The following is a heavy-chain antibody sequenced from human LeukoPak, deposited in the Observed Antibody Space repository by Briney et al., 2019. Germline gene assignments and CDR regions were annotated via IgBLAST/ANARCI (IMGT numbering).Heavy chain of an antibody. J-gene: IGHJ4*02. CDR1: GGSLSGYY. CDR2: INHSGST. Sequence: SETLSLTCAGYGGSLSGYYWSWIRQPPAKGLEWMGEINHSGSTNYNPSLKRRVTIPVDTSKNQFSLKLASVTAADTAGYYFARVTDQAGTDYWGQGTLVTVSS. CDR3: ARVTDQAGTDY. V-gene: IGHV4-34*01. D-gene: IGHD6-13*01.